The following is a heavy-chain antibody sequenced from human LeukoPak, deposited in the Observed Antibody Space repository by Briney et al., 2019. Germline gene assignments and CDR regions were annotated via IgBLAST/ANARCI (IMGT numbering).Heavy chain of an antibody. V-gene: IGHV4-59*01. CDR3: ARGDGLWFGELLSAFEI. CDR2: IYYSGST. CDR1: GGSISSYY. J-gene: IGHJ3*02. Sequence: NPSETLSLTCTVSGGSISSYYWSWIRQPPGKGLEWIGYIYYSGSTNYNPSLKSRVTISVDTSKNQFSLKLSSVTAADTAVYYCARGDGLWFGELLSAFEILGQGTMVTVSS. D-gene: IGHD3-10*01.